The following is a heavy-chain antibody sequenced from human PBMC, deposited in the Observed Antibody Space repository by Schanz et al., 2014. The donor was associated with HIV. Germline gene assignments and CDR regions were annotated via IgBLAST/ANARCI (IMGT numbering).Heavy chain of an antibody. V-gene: IGHV3-21*01. CDR3: AREDGWFGDIYYFGLDV. J-gene: IGHJ6*02. D-gene: IGHD3-10*01. Sequence: EVQLVESGGGLVKPGGSLRLSCAASRFTFSVYAMNWVRQATGKGLEWVSSIDSSSSYKYYADSVKGRFTISRDNAKNSLYLQMNTLRAEDTAVYYCAREDGWFGDIYYFGLDVWGRGTTVTVSS. CDR2: IDSSSSYK. CDR1: RFTFSVYA.